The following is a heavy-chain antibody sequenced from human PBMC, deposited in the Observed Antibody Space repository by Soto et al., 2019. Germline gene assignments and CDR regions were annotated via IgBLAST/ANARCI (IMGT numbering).Heavy chain of an antibody. D-gene: IGHD3-3*01. CDR1: VFTFSSYA. CDR2: ISGSGGST. CDR3: AKGLRFLEWLPSDGMDV. Sequence: GWSLRLSCSASVFTFSSYAMSWFRQAPGKGLEWVSAISGSGGSTYYADSVKGRFTISRDNSKNTLYLQMNSLRAEDTAVYYCAKGLRFLEWLPSDGMDVWGQGTTVTVSS. V-gene: IGHV3-23*01. J-gene: IGHJ6*02.